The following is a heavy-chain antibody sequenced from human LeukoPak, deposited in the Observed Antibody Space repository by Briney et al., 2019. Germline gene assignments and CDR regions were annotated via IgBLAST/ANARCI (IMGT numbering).Heavy chain of an antibody. D-gene: IGHD2-15*01. V-gene: IGHV4-39*07. CDR3: ARAPYCSGGSCCPGCYGLDV. J-gene: IGHJ6*02. CDR1: GGSISSGGYY. CDR2: IHHSGST. Sequence: PSQTLSLTCTVSGGSISSGGYYWGWIRQPPGKGLEWIGTIHHSGSTYYNPSLKSRVTISVDTSKNQFSLKLSSVTAADTAVYYCARAPYCSGGSCCPGCYGLDVWGQGTTVTVSS.